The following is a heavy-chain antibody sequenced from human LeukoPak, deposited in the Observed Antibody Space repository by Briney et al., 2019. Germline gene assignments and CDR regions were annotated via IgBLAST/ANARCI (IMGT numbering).Heavy chain of an antibody. CDR1: GGSISSYY. CDR3: ARDTSGAFEI. CDR2: IYYSGST. V-gene: IGHV4-59*01. J-gene: IGHJ3*02. Sequence: SETLSLTCTVSGGSISSYYWSWIRQPPGKGLEWIGYIYYSGSTNYNPSLKSPVTISVDTSKNQFSLKLSSVTAADTAVYYCARDTSGAFEIWGQGTMVTVSS.